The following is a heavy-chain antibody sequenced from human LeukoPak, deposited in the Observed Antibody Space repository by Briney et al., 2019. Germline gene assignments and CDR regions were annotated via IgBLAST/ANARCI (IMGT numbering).Heavy chain of an antibody. V-gene: IGHV3-48*01. CDR3: ARALTIFGVVIDY. J-gene: IGHJ4*02. D-gene: IGHD3-3*01. CDR2: ISSSSSTI. CDR1: GFTFSSYS. Sequence: GGSLRLSCAASGFTFSSYSMNWVRQAPGKGLEWVSYISSSSSTIYYADSVKGRFTIFRDNAKNSLYLQMNSLRAEDTAVYYCARALTIFGVVIDYWGQGTLVTVSS.